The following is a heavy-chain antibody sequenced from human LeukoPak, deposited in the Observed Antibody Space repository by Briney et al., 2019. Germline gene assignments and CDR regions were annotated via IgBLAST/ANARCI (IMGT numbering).Heavy chain of an antibody. D-gene: IGHD3-10*01. J-gene: IGHJ4*02. CDR3: ARDPGFGEYHD. CDR1: GYTFTGYY. V-gene: IGHV1-2*02. Sequence: ASVKVSCKASGYTFTGYYIHWVRQAPGQGLEWMGWINPNSGGTNYAQKFQGRVTMTRDTSISTAYMELSRLKSDDTAVYYCARDPGFGEYHDWGQGTLVTVSS. CDR2: INPNSGGT.